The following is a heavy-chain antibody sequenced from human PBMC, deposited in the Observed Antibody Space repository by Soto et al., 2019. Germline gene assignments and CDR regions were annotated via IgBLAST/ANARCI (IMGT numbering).Heavy chain of an antibody. Sequence: QVQLVQSGAEVKKPGASVKVSCKASGYTFSSYGISWVRQAPGQGLEWMGWIRAYNGNTNYAQKLQGRVTMTTDTSTNPADMDLRSLRSDATSIYYCARDKGDGSGSYYGYWGQGTLFNVAS. D-gene: IGHD3-10*01. CDR1: GYTFSSYG. V-gene: IGHV1-18*01. CDR3: ARDKGDGSGSYYGY. J-gene: IGHJ4*02. CDR2: IRAYNGNT.